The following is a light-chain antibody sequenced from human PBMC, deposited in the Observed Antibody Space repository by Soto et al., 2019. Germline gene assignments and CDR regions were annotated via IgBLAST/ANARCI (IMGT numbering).Light chain of an antibody. J-gene: IGLJ1*01. CDR3: SSYTSTSTLRV. CDR2: DVS. Sequence: QSALTQPASVSGSPGQSITISCTGTSSDVGGYNYVSWYQQHPGKAPKLMIYDVSNRPSGVSNRFSGSKSGNTASLTISGLQAEDEVDYYCSSYTSTSTLRVFGPVNKVTV. CDR1: SSDVGGYNY. V-gene: IGLV2-14*01.